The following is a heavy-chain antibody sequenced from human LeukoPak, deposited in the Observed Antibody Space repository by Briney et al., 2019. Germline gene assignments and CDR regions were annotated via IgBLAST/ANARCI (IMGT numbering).Heavy chain of an antibody. CDR3: ASDPRPSGGGPLDF. D-gene: IGHD2-15*01. CDR1: GFTFSNHE. J-gene: IGHJ4*02. Sequence: SGGSLRLSCTVSGFTFSNHEMTWVRQAPGKGLEWVSHISSSGSDIYYADSVKGRFTISRDNAKDSLYLQMNSLTSDDTALYYCASDPRPSGGGPLDFWGQGTLVTVSS. V-gene: IGHV3-48*03. CDR2: ISSSGSDI.